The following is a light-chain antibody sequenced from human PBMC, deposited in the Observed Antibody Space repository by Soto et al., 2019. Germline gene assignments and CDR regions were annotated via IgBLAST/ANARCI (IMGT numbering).Light chain of an antibody. Sequence: DIRMTQSPSSLSASVGDRVTITCRASQNINTYLNWYQQKPGKAPNLLIYGASNLQSGVPSRFSGSGSGTEFALAIANLNPEDFASFYCQQTYNTPRTLGHGTKVDLK. J-gene: IGKJ1*01. CDR2: GAS. CDR1: QNINTY. CDR3: QQTYNTPRT. V-gene: IGKV1-39*01.